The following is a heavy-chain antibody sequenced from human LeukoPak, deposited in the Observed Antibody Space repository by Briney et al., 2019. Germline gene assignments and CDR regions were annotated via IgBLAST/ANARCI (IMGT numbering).Heavy chain of an antibody. D-gene: IGHD4-23*01. Sequence: GESLKISCKGSGYSFTSYWIGWVRQMPGKGLEWMGIIYPGDSDTRYSPSFQGQVTISADKSISTAYLQWSSLKASDTAMYYCASTHGTATVDLPRAGQFDYWGQGTLVTVSS. V-gene: IGHV5-51*01. CDR3: ASTHGTATVDLPRAGQFDY. CDR2: IYPGDSDT. J-gene: IGHJ4*02. CDR1: GYSFTSYW.